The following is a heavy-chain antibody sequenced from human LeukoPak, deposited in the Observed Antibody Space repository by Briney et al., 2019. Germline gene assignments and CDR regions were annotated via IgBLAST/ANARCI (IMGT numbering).Heavy chain of an antibody. D-gene: IGHD3-22*01. J-gene: IGHJ1*01. V-gene: IGHV5-51*01. CDR2: IYPGDSGT. Sequence: LGESLKISCKGSGYGFTSYWIGWVRQMPGKGLEWMGIIYPGDSGTRYSPSFQGQVTISADKSISTAYLQWSSLKASDTAMYYCARPQEGGRDHYDSSGYYPGYFQHWGQGTLVTVSS. CDR3: ARPQEGGRDHYDSSGYYPGYFQH. CDR1: GYGFTSYW.